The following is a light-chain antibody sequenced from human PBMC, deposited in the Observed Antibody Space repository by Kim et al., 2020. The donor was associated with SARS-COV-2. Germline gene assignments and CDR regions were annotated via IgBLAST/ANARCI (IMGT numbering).Light chain of an antibody. CDR3: QQYGSSRT. CDR1: QSVSSSY. J-gene: IGKJ1*01. Sequence: WSPGERATLSCRASQSVSSSYLAWYQQNPGQAPRLLIYGASSRATGIPDRFSGSGSGTDFTLTISRLEPEDFAVYYCQQYGSSRTFGQGTKVDIK. CDR2: GAS. V-gene: IGKV3-20*01.